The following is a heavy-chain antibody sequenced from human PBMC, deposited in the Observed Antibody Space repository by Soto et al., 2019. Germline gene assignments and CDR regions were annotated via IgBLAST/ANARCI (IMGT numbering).Heavy chain of an antibody. V-gene: IGHV3-30-3*01. CDR1: GFTFSSYA. D-gene: IGHD1-26*01. CDR2: ISYDGSNK. J-gene: IGHJ4*02. Sequence: QVQLVESGGGVVQPGRSLRLSCAASGFTFSSYAMHWVRQAPGKGLEWVAVISYDGSNKYYADSVKGRFTISRDNSKNTLYLQMNSLRAEDTAVYYCARDSLSRGSYYFDYWGQGTLVTVSS. CDR3: ARDSLSRGSYYFDY.